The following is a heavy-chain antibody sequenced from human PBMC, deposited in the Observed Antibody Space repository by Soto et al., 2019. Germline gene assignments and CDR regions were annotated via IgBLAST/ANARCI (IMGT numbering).Heavy chain of an antibody. D-gene: IGHD6-6*01. J-gene: IGHJ3*01. CDR2: ISTYNGKT. Sequence: QVQLVQSGAEVKKPGASVKVSCKASGYRFISYGISWVRQAPGQGLEWMGWISTYNGKTKYAQNLQGRVTMTTDTSTSTAYMELRSLRSDDTAVDYCARRMDSSSSDVGGHAFDLWGQGTRVTVSS. CDR3: ARRMDSSSSDVGGHAFDL. CDR1: GYRFISYG. V-gene: IGHV1-18*04.